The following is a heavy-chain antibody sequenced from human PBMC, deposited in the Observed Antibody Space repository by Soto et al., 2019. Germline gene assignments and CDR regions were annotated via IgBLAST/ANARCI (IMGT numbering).Heavy chain of an antibody. V-gene: IGHV1-18*01. Sequence: ASVKVSCKASGYTFTSYGISWVRQAPGQGLEWMGWISAYNGNTNYAQKLQGRVTMTRDTSTSTVYMELSSLRSEDTAVYYCARGEAYCSSTSCYAVNLDYWGQGTLVTVSS. D-gene: IGHD2-2*01. J-gene: IGHJ4*02. CDR2: ISAYNGNT. CDR1: GYTFTSYG. CDR3: ARGEAYCSSTSCYAVNLDY.